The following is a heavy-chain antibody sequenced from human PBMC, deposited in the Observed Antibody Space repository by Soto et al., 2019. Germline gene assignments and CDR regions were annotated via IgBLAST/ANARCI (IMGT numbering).Heavy chain of an antibody. D-gene: IGHD2-2*01. CDR2: IIPISDTT. V-gene: IGHV1-69*01. Sequence: QVQLVQSGAEVKKPGSSVKVSCKASGGTFSSYAISWVRQAPGQGLEWMGGIIPISDTTNYAQKFQGRVTITADESTSTAYMELISPRSEDTAVYYCARSQGSSTSLEIYYYYYYGMDVWGQGTTVTVSS. J-gene: IGHJ6*02. CDR3: ARSQGSSTSLEIYYYYYYGMDV. CDR1: GGTFSSYA.